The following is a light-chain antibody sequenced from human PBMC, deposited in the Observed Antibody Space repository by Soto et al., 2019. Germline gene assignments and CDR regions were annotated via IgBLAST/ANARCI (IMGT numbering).Light chain of an antibody. CDR3: QQYGSSPRT. J-gene: IGKJ1*01. CDR1: QSISSW. V-gene: IGKV1-5*01. CDR2: DAS. Sequence: IQMTQSPSTLSASVGDRVTITCRASQSISSWLAWYQQRPGKAPKLLIYDASSLESGVPSRFSGSGSGTEFTLTISRLEPEDFAVYYCQQYGSSPRTFGQGTKV.